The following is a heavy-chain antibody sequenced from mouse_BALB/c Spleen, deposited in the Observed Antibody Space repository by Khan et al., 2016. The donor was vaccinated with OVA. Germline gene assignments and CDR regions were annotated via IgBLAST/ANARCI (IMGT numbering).Heavy chain of an antibody. CDR2: IWGGGGT. V-gene: IGHV2-6-4*01. J-gene: IGHJ4*01. CDR1: GFSLSRYN. CDR3: ASAYYRYYGYYAMDY. Sequence: VQLQESGPGLVAPSQSLSITCTVSGFSLSRYNIHWVRQPPGKGLEWLGMIWGGGGTDYNSNLKSRLSIRTDNSKSKVFLKMNSLQIYETAIYYCASAYYRYYGYYAMDYWGQGTSVTVSS. D-gene: IGHD2-14*01.